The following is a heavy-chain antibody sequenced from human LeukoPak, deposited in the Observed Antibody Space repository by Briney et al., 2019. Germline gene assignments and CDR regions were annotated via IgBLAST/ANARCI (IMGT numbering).Heavy chain of an antibody. D-gene: IGHD6-13*01. CDR3: ARLDSAASNDY. CDR1: GDSISTSSYS. Sequence: SETLSLTRILSGDSISTSSYSSGWIRQPPGNGMECIGHSYRSGRTYYNPSIKSRVTISVDTSKNQFSLKLNSVTAADTAVYYCARLDSAASNDYWGQGTRVTVSS. CDR2: SYRSGRT. V-gene: IGHV4-39*01. J-gene: IGHJ4*02.